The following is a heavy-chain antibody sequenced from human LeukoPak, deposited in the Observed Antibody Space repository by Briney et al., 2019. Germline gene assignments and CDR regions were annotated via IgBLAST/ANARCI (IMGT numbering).Heavy chain of an antibody. CDR1: GFTFDNYA. CDR2: ICWNSGSI. D-gene: IGHD5-12*01. J-gene: IGHJ6*02. CDR3: AKDKGPYSGYDYADYYYGMDV. Sequence: GGSLRLSCAASGFTFDNYAMHWVRHAPGKGLEWVSGICWNSGSIGYADSVKGRFTISRDNAKNSLYLQMNSLRAEDTALYYCAKDKGPYSGYDYADYYYGMDVWGQGTTVTVSS. V-gene: IGHV3-9*01.